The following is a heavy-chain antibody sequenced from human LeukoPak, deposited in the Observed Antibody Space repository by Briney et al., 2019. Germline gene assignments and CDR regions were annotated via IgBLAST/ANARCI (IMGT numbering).Heavy chain of an antibody. D-gene: IGHD3-9*01. V-gene: IGHV1-3*01. Sequence: ASVKVSCKASGYTFTSYAMHWVRQAPGQRLEWMGWINAGNGNTKYSQKFQGRVTITRDTSASTAYMELSSLRSEDTAVYYCARDARGDWFFDYWGQGTLVTVSS. CDR1: GYTFTSYA. CDR3: ARDARGDWFFDY. J-gene: IGHJ4*02. CDR2: INAGNGNT.